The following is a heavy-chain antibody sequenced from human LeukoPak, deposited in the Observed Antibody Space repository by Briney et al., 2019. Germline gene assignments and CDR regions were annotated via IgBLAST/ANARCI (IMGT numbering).Heavy chain of an antibody. CDR3: AKSKGTTGTTGVDY. V-gene: IGHV3-30*18. J-gene: IGHJ4*02. D-gene: IGHD1-1*01. CDR2: MSYDGSNK. CDR1: GFTFSSYG. Sequence: GGSLRLSCAASGFTFSSYGMHWVRQAPGKGLEWVAVMSYDGSNKYYADSVKGRFTISRDNSKNTLYLQMNSLRAEDTAVYYCAKSKGTTGTTGVDYWGQGTLVTVSS.